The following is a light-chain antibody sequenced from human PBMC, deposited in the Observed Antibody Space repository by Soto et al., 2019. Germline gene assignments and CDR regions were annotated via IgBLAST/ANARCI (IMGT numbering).Light chain of an antibody. CDR3: QSYDSTLSARYV. Sequence: QSFLTQPPSVPGAAGRRVTISCTGSSSNIGAGYNVHWYQQRPGTAPKLLIFGNINRPSGVPDRFSGSKSGTSASLAITGLQAEDEGDYYCQSYDSTLSARYVFGTGTKVTVL. CDR1: SSNIGAGYN. J-gene: IGLJ1*01. V-gene: IGLV1-40*01. CDR2: GNI.